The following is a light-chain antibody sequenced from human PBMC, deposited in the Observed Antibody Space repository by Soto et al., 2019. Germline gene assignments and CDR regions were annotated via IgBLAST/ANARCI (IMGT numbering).Light chain of an antibody. CDR2: GTS. V-gene: IGKV3-20*01. Sequence: EVVLTQSPGTLSLSPGERATLSCRASQSVSSSYLAWYQQKPGQAPRLLIYGTSTRATGIPVRFSGSGSGTDFTLTISSLQPEDFAVYFCHQDFNLPWTFGQGTKVDNK. J-gene: IGKJ1*01. CDR3: HQDFNLPWT. CDR1: QSVSSSY.